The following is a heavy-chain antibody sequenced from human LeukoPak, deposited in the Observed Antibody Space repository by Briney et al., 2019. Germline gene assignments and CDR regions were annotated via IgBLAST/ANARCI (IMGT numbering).Heavy chain of an antibody. CDR3: ANERRNNAFDI. J-gene: IGHJ3*02. D-gene: IGHD1-14*01. Sequence: GASVKVSCKASGYTFTSYYMHWVRQAPGQGLEWMGIINPSGGSTSYAQKFQGRVTMTRDMSTSTVYMELSSLRAEDTAVYYCANERRNNAFDIWGQGTMLTVSS. V-gene: IGHV1-46*01. CDR2: INPSGGST. CDR1: GYTFTSYY.